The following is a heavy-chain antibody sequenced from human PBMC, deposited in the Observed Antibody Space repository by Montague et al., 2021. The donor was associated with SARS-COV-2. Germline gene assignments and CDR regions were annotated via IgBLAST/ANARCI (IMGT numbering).Heavy chain of an antibody. CDR2: IYYSGST. V-gene: IGHV4-39*01. D-gene: IGHD2-2*02. J-gene: IGHJ6*02. CDR3: ARHYGVVVPAAIYYYYGMDV. Sequence: SETLSLTCAVYGGSFNGKYWAWFRQPPGKGLEWIGSIYYSGSTYYNPSLKSRVTISVDTSKNQFSLKLSSVTAADTAVYYCARHYGVVVPAAIYYYYGMDVWGQGTTVTVSS. CDR1: GGSFNGKY.